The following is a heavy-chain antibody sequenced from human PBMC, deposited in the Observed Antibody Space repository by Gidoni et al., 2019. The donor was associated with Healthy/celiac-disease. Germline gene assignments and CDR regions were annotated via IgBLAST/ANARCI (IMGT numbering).Heavy chain of an antibody. CDR3: ARNPYYYDKGWFDP. V-gene: IGHV4-34*01. CDR2: INHSGST. Sequence: QVQLQQWGAGLLKPSETLSLTCAVYGGSFRGYYWSWIRQPPGKGLEWIGEINHSGSTNYNPSLKSRVTISVDTSKNQFSLKLSSVTAADTAVYYCARNPYYYDKGWFDPWGQGTLVTVSS. D-gene: IGHD3-22*01. J-gene: IGHJ5*02. CDR1: GGSFRGYY.